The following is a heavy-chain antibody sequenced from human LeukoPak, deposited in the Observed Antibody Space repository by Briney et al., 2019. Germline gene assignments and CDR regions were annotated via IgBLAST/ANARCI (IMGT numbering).Heavy chain of an antibody. J-gene: IGHJ4*02. CDR2: ISGSGTTI. CDR1: GFTFSDYY. V-gene: IGHV3-11*04. D-gene: IGHD1-26*01. Sequence: GGSLGLSCAASGFTFSDYYMNWIRQAPGKGLEWVSYISGSGTTINYADSVRGRFTISRDNAKSSLFLQIDSLRAEDTAIYYCARESGSLPLDSWGQGTLVTVSS. CDR3: ARESGSLPLDS.